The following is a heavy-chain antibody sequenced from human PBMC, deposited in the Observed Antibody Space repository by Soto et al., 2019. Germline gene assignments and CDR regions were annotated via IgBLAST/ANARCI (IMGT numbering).Heavy chain of an antibody. D-gene: IGHD2-15*01. CDR2: IIPILGIA. J-gene: IGHJ6*02. V-gene: IGHV1-69*02. CDR3: ADLLVADTEMDV. Sequence: QVQLVQSGAEVKKPGSSVKVSCKASGGTFSSYTISWVRQAPGQGLEWMGRIIPILGIANYAQKFQGRVTITADKSTSTPYMELSSLRSEDTAVYYCADLLVADTEMDVWGQGTTVTVSS. CDR1: GGTFSSYT.